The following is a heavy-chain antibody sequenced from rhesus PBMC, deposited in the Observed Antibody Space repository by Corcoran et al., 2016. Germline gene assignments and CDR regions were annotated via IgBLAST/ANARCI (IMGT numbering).Heavy chain of an antibody. V-gene: IGHV3S5*01. J-gene: IGHJ4*01. CDR3: AKNTNFWTGYYFDY. D-gene: IGHD3-3*01. Sequence: EVQLVETGGGLVQPGGSLKLSCAASGFTFSSYGMSWVRQAPGKGLEWVSAINSGGGSTYYADSVKGRFTISRNNSKNTLSLQMNSLRADDTAVYYCAKNTNFWTGYYFDYWGQGVLVTVSS. CDR2: INSGGGST. CDR1: GFTFSSYG.